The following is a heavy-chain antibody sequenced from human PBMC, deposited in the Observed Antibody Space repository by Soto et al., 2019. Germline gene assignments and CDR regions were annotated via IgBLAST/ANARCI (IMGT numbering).Heavy chain of an antibody. V-gene: IGHV3-48*01. D-gene: IGHD3-9*01. J-gene: IGHJ5*02. Sequence: GGSLRLSCAASGFTFSSYSMNWVRQAPGKGLEWVSYISSSSRTIYYADSVKGRFTISRDNAKNSLYLQMNSLRAEDTAVYYCAREADILNWFDPWGQGTLVTVSS. CDR3: AREADILNWFDP. CDR2: ISSSSRTI. CDR1: GFTFSSYS.